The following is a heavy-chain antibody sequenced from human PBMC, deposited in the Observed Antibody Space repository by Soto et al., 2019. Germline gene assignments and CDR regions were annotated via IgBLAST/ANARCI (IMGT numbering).Heavy chain of an antibody. J-gene: IGHJ4*02. V-gene: IGHV3-23*01. CDR2: ISGNGGST. CDR1: GFSFSTYA. D-gene: IGHD6-19*01. CDR3: AKENTGWYSN. Sequence: GGSLRLSCAASGFSFSTYAMGWLRQAPGKGLEWVSAISGNGGSTYYADSVKGRFTISRDNSKNTLYLLMNSLRADDTAVYYCAKENTGWYSNWGQGTLVTV.